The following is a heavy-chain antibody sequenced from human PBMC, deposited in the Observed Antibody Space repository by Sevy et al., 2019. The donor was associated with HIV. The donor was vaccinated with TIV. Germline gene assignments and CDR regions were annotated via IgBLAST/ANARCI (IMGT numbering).Heavy chain of an antibody. CDR2: ISSSSSYI. D-gene: IGHD3-22*01. J-gene: IGHJ3*02. Sequence: GGSLRLSCAASGFTFSSYSMNWVRQAPGKGLEWVSSISSSSSYIYYADSVKGRFTISRDNAKNSLYLKMNSLRAEDTAVYYCARVRGSGYFRAAFDIWGQGTMVTVSS. CDR3: ARVRGSGYFRAAFDI. CDR1: GFTFSSYS. V-gene: IGHV3-21*01.